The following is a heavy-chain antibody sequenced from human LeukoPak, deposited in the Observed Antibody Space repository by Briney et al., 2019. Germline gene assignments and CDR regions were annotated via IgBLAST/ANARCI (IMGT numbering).Heavy chain of an antibody. CDR3: ARRRRALTIVVVPAAKNFDY. D-gene: IGHD2-2*01. CDR2: VYHVGTT. V-gene: IGHV4-38-2*02. Sequence: SETLSLTCTVSGYSISSGYYWGWIRQPPGKGLEWIVVYHVGTTDYNPSLKSRVTISVDTSKNQFSLKLSSVTAADTAVYYCARRRRALTIVVVPAAKNFDYWGQGTLVTVSS. J-gene: IGHJ4*02. CDR1: GYSISSGYY.